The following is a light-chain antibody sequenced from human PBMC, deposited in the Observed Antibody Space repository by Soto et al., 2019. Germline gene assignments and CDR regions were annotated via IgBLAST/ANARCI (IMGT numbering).Light chain of an antibody. V-gene: IGLV2-14*01. CDR2: EVS. CDR3: SSYTSSSTSYV. J-gene: IGLJ1*01. Sequence: QSALTQPASVSGSPGQSITISCTGTSSDVNCYNYVSWYQQHPGKAPKLMIYEVSNRPSGVSNRFSGSKSGNTASLTISGLQAEDEADYYCSSYTSSSTSYVFGTGTKLTVL. CDR1: SSDVNCYNY.